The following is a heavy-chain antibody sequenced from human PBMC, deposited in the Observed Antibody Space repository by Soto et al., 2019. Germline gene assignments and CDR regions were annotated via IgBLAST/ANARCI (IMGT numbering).Heavy chain of an antibody. V-gene: IGHV4-59*01. D-gene: IGHD6-19*01. Sequence: SETLSLTCTVSGGSISSYYWSWIRQPPGKGLEWIGYIYYSGSTNYNPSLKSRVTISVDTSKNQFSLKLSSVTAADTAVYYCARDKDSSGWEHRFDPWGQGTLVTVSS. CDR2: IYYSGST. CDR1: GGSISSYY. J-gene: IGHJ5*02. CDR3: ARDKDSSGWEHRFDP.